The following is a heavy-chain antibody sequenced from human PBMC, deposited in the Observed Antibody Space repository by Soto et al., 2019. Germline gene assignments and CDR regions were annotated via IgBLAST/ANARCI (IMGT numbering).Heavy chain of an antibody. CDR1: GFTFSSYW. V-gene: IGHV3-7*03. CDR3: ARGPEYSSSWYDY. J-gene: IGHJ4*02. Sequence: GGSLRLSCAASGFTFSSYWMSWVRQAPGKGPEWVANIKQDGSEKYYVDSVKGRFTISRDNAKNSLYLQMNSLRAEDTAVYYCARGPEYSSSWYDYWGQGTLVTVSS. CDR2: IKQDGSEK. D-gene: IGHD6-13*01.